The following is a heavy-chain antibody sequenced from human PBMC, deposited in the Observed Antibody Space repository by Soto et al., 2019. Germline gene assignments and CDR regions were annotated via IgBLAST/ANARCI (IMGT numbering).Heavy chain of an antibody. D-gene: IGHD2-15*01. Sequence: GRSRRLSCLPFGFELGIYAITWVRQAQGQGLEWVSGIRAMGASTYYAESVKGRFTISRDNSKNTLYLQMDSLTAEDTAVYYGARMTSSGPKCDSQAMDVWGQGTTVTVSS. CDR3: ARMTSSGPKCDSQAMDV. J-gene: IGHJ6*02. CDR2: IRAMGAST. CDR1: GFELGIYA. V-gene: IGHV3-23*01.